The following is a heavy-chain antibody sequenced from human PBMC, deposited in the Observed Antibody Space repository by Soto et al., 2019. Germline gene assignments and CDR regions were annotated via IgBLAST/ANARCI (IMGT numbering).Heavy chain of an antibody. CDR1: GFSFSNYN. D-gene: IGHD2-8*02. J-gene: IGHJ4*02. V-gene: IGHV3-48*01. CDR3: ARDRGRGYCTGGLCYLGLDH. CDR2: ITDSSDTV. Sequence: PGGSLRLSCVASGFSFSNYNMNWVRQAPGKGLEWVSYITDSSDTVHYADSVRGRFTISRDNAESSLYLQMTNLRPEDTAIYYCARDRGRGYCTGGLCYLGLDHWGQGNPVTVSS.